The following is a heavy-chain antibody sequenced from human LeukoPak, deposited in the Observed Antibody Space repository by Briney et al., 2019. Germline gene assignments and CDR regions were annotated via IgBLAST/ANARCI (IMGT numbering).Heavy chain of an antibody. J-gene: IGHJ5*02. CDR2: IYYSGST. CDR1: GGTISGSSYY. V-gene: IGHV4-39*01. Sequence: PSETLSLTCTVSGGTISGSSYYWGWIRQPPGKGLEWIGSIYYSGSTNYNPSLKSRVTISVDTPKNQFSLKLSSVTAADTAVYYCARRRFSYYYDSSGYYYDHWGQGTLVTVSS. D-gene: IGHD3-22*01. CDR3: ARRRFSYYYDSSGYYYDH.